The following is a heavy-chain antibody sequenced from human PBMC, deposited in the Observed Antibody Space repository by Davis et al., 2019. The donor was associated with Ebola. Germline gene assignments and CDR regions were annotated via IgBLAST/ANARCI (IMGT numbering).Heavy chain of an antibody. CDR3: AKDQYSSSGGAFDI. CDR2: IRYDGSNK. Sequence: GESLKISCAASGFTFSSYGMHWVRQAPGKGLEWVAFIRYDGSNKYYADSVKGRFTISRDNSKNTLYLQMNSLRAEDTAVYYCAKDQYSSSGGAFDIWGQGTMVTVSS. D-gene: IGHD6-13*01. V-gene: IGHV3-30*02. J-gene: IGHJ3*02. CDR1: GFTFSSYG.